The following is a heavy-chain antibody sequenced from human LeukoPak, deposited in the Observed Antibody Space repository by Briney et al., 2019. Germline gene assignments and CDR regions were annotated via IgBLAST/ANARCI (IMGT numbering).Heavy chain of an antibody. D-gene: IGHD6-19*01. CDR1: GGSISNYY. J-gene: IGHJ4*02. Sequence: SETLSLTCTVSGGSISNYYWSWIRQPAGKGLEWIGRIYSSGTTNSSPSLKSRVTMSEDTSKNQFSLNLSSVTAADTAVYYCARGSAGWYSIDYWGQGILVTVSS. V-gene: IGHV4-4*07. CDR3: ARGSAGWYSIDY. CDR2: IYSSGTT.